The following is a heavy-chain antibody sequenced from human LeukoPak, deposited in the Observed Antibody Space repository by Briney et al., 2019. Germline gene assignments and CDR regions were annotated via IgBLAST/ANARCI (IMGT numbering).Heavy chain of an antibody. V-gene: IGHV3-33*08. D-gene: IGHD6-6*01. CDR1: GFTFSDYY. CDR3: ARGNLAAPLDY. CDR2: IWYDGSNK. J-gene: IGHJ4*02. Sequence: PGGSLRLSCAASGFTFSDYYMSWIRQAPGKGLEWVAVIWYDGSNKYYADSVKGRFTISRDNSKNTLYLQMNSLRAEDTAVYYCARGNLAAPLDYWGQGTLVTVSS.